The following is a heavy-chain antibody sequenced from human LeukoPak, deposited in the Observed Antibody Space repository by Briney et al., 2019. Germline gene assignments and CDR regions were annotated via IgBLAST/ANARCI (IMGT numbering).Heavy chain of an antibody. CDR3: ARDRNPGYCSSTSCHRYYYYYGMDV. V-gene: IGHV3-23*01. J-gene: IGHJ6*02. CDR2: ISGSGTTT. Sequence: GGSLRLSCAASGFTFSTYAMTWVRQAPGRGLECVSGISGSGTTTSYADSVKGRFTISRDNSKNTLYLQMNSLRAEDTAVYYCARDRNPGYCSSTSCHRYYYYYGMDVWGQGTTVTVSS. D-gene: IGHD2-2*01. CDR1: GFTFSTYA.